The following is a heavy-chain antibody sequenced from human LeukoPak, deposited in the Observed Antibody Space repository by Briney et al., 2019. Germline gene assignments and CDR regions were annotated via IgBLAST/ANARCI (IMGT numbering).Heavy chain of an antibody. V-gene: IGHV4-38-2*01. CDR2: IYHSGST. D-gene: IGHD6-13*01. CDR1: GYSISSGYY. Sequence: SETLSLTCAVSGYSISSGYYWGWIRQPPGKGLEWIGSIYHSGSTYYNPSLKSRVTISVDTSKNQFSLKLSSVTAADTAVYYRAKSRGQLVPDYFQHWGQGTLVTVSS. CDR3: AKSRGQLVPDYFQH. J-gene: IGHJ1*01.